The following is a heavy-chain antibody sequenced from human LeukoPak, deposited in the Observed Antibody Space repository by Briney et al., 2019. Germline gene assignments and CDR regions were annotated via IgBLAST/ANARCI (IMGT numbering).Heavy chain of an antibody. J-gene: IGHJ4*02. CDR3: ARGIAFWSGSLRYYFDY. CDR2: IYYSGST. V-gene: IGHV4-59*01. D-gene: IGHD3-3*01. Sequence: SETLSLTCSVSGDSISSYYWSWIRQPPGKGLEWIGYIYYSGSTNYNPSLKSRVTISVDTSKNQFSLKLSSVTAADTPVYYCARGIAFWSGSLRYYFDYWGQGTLVTVSS. CDR1: GDSISSYY.